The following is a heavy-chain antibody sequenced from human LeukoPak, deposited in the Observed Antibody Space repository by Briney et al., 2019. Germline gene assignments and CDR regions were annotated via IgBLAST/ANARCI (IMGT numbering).Heavy chain of an antibody. D-gene: IGHD3-10*01. Sequence: GGSLRLSCAASGFIVSGNYMSWVRQAPGKGLEWLSVIHRGGNTYYADSVKGRFTISRDSSKNTVFLQMDSLRAEDTAVYYCARDPGYGLGVDYGDYWGQGTLVTVSS. J-gene: IGHJ4*02. CDR2: IHRGGNT. CDR3: ARDPGYGLGVDYGDY. CDR1: GFIVSGNY. V-gene: IGHV3-66*01.